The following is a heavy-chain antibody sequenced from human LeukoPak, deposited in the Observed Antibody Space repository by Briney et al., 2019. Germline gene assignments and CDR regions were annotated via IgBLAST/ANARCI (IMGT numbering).Heavy chain of an antibody. Sequence: SETLSLTCSVSGGSISSGPYFWSWIRQSPGQGLEWIGYIWPSGSTNYNPSLKSRVTISVDTSKNQFSLKLSSVTAADTAVYYCAREHLVRGVPWFDPWGQGTLVTVSS. D-gene: IGHD3-10*01. CDR3: AREHLVRGVPWFDP. CDR2: IWPSGST. V-gene: IGHV4-61*01. J-gene: IGHJ5*02. CDR1: GGSISSGPYF.